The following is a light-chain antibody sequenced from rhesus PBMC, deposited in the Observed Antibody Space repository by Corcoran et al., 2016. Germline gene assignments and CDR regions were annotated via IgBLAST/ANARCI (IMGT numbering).Light chain of an antibody. Sequence: DIQMTQSPSSLSASVGDTVTITCRASQGISSWLAWYQQKPGKAPKLLIYKASSLQSGVPSRFSGRGSGTDFTLTIRSLQSEDFATYYCLQYSSSPYSFGQGTKVEIK. CDR2: KAS. V-gene: IGKV1-22*01. J-gene: IGKJ2*01. CDR1: QGISSW. CDR3: LQYSSSPYS.